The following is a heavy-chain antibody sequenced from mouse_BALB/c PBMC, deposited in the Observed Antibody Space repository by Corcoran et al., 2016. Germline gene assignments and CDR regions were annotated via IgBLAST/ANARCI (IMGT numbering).Heavy chain of an antibody. Sequence: QIQLVQSGPELKKPGETVKISCKASGYTFTNYGMNWVKQAPGKGLKWMGWINTYTGEPTYADDFKGRFAFSLETSASTAYLQINNLKNEDMATYFCARRYYGNSPWFDYWGQGTTLTVSS. CDR2: INTYTGEP. J-gene: IGHJ2*01. V-gene: IGHV9-1*02. CDR1: GYTFTNYG. CDR3: ARRYYGNSPWFDY. D-gene: IGHD2-1*01.